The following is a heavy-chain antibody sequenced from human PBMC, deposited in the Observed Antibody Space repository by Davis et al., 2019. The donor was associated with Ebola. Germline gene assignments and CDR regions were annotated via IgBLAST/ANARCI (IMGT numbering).Heavy chain of an antibody. Sequence: KVSCKGSGYSFTNYWIGWVRQMPGKGLEWTGIIYPGDSDTRYSPSFEGQVTISADKSISTAYLQWSTLKASDTAMYYCARQYYYDGTRYFDLWGRGTLVTVSS. V-gene: IGHV5-51*01. CDR2: IYPGDSDT. CDR1: GYSFTNYW. CDR3: ARQYYYDGTRYFDL. D-gene: IGHD3-22*01. J-gene: IGHJ2*01.